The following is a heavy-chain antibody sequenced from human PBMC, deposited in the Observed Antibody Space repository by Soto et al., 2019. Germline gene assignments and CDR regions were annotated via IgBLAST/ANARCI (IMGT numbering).Heavy chain of an antibody. D-gene: IGHD1-26*01. J-gene: IGHJ6*02. CDR2: IIPIFGTA. V-gene: IGHV1-69*13. CDR3: ARVVGEVQNGMDV. CDR1: GGTFSSYA. Sequence: SVKVSCKASGGTFSSYAISWVRQAPGQGLEWMGGIIPIFGTANYAQKFQGRVTITADESSSTAYMELSSLRSEDTAVYYCARVVGEVQNGMDVWGQGTTVTVSS.